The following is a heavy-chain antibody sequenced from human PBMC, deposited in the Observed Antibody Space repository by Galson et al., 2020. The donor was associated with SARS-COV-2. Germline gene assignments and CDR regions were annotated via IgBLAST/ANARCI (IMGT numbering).Heavy chain of an antibody. J-gene: IGHJ4*02. D-gene: IGHD3-16*01. CDR2: ISYDGSNK. V-gene: IGHV3-30-3*01. CDR1: GFTFSSYA. CDR3: ARDKAGGGYALYFDY. Sequence: GGSLRLSCAASGFTFSSYAMHWVRQAPGKGLEWVAVISYDGSNKYYADSVKGRFTISRDNSKNTLYLQMNSLRAEDTAVYYCARDKAGGGYALYFDYWSQGTLVTVSS.